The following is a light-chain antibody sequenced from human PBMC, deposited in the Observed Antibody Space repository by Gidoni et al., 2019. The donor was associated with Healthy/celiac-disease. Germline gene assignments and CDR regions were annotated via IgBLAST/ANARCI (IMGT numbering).Light chain of an antibody. V-gene: IGKV3-11*01. CDR3: QQRSNWPPWT. Sequence: ELVLTQSPATLSLSPGERATLSCRASQSVSSYLAWYQQKPGQAPRLLIYDASNRATGIPARFSGSGSGTDFTLTISSLEPEDFAVYYCQQRSNWPPWTFXXXTKVEI. CDR1: QSVSSY. CDR2: DAS. J-gene: IGKJ1*01.